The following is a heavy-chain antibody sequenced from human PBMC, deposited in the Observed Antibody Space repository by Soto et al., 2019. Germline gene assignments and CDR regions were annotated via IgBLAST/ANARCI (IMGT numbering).Heavy chain of an antibody. CDR3: AKDRERSIAARPYYSDF. Sequence: PSETLSLTCTVSGGSISSYYWSWIRQPPGKGLEWIGYIYYSGSTNYNPSLKSRVTMSVDTSKNTLYLQMNSRRAEYTAVYYGAKDRERSIAARPYYSDFWGQGNPGTLSS. CDR1: GGSISSYY. J-gene: IGHJ4*02. D-gene: IGHD6-6*01. CDR2: IYYSGST. V-gene: IGHV4-59*12.